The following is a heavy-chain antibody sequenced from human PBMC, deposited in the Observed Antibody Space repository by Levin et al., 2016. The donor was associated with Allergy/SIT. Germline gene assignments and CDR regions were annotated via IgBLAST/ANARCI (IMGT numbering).Heavy chain of an antibody. J-gene: IGHJ6*02. Sequence: ASVKVSCKTSGYTFTRSYIFWVRQAPGQGLEWMGIINPGTGHTNYAQKFQGRVIVTRDTSTSTVYMELSSLRSEDTAVYYCARGASGYYGSGSPPSPRNGMDVWGQGTTVTVSS. CDR2: INPGTGHT. V-gene: IGHV1-46*03. CDR1: GYTFTRSY. CDR3: ARGASGYYGSGSPPSPRNGMDV. D-gene: IGHD3-10*01.